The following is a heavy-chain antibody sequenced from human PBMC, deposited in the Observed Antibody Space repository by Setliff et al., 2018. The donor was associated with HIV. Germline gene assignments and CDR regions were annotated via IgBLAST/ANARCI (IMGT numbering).Heavy chain of an antibody. CDR3: ARVLKGYSSSYEAFDI. CDR2: IIPIFNIA. J-gene: IGHJ3*02. CDR1: GGTFNTYA. Sequence: SVKVSCKASGGTFNTYAMNWVRQAPGQGLEWMGHIIPIFNIANYAQKFQDRITITADESTSTVYMELSSLRSEDTAMYYCARVLKGYSSSYEAFDIWGQGTKVTVSS. V-gene: IGHV1-69*13. D-gene: IGHD6-13*01.